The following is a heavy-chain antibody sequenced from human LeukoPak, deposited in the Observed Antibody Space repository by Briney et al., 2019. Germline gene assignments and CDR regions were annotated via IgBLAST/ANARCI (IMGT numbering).Heavy chain of an antibody. CDR3: ATGYSTGRYFYFQP. CDR1: GLTYISYA. V-gene: IGHV3-23*01. CDR2: ISGIGCST. D-gene: IGHD2-8*02. Sequence: SVSVTFPSCGLTYISYAMSWVGQAPGKGVERVSAISGIGCSTYYADSVKGRFTISRDNAKHCPSLRMNSLGAEDTAVYSCATGYSTGRYFYFQPWGQGSLVSLSS. J-gene: IGHJ1*01.